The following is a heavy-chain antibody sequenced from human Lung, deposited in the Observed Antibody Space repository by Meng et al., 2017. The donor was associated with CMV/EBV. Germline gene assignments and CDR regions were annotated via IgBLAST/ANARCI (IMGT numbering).Heavy chain of an antibody. CDR3: ASRTGTPKRGCNWFDP. Sequence: SXXVSXKASGGTFSSYAISWVRQAPGQGLEWMGGIIPILGIANYAQKFQGRVTITPDKSTSTAYMELSSLRSEDTAVYYRASRTGTPKRGCNWFDPWGQGTLVTVSS. J-gene: IGHJ5*01. D-gene: IGHD1-7*01. CDR1: GGTFSSYA. CDR2: IIPILGIA. V-gene: IGHV1-69*10.